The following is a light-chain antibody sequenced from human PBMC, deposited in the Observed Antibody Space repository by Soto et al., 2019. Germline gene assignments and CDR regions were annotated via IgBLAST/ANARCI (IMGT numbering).Light chain of an antibody. CDR2: KAS. Sequence: DIRITQSPSTLSASVGDRVTITCRASETISYWLAWLQLKPGKAPKVLIYKASTLGSGVTSRFSGSGSGTEFTLTITSLQPDDFATYYCQHSDSYPLTFGGVTKVEIK. V-gene: IGKV1-5*03. CDR1: ETISYW. CDR3: QHSDSYPLT. J-gene: IGKJ4*01.